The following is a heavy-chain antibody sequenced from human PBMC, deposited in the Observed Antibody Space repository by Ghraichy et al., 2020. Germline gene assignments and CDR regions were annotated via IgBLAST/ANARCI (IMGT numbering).Heavy chain of an antibody. D-gene: IGHD6-13*01. CDR2: INQSGST. J-gene: IGHJ5*02. V-gene: IGHV4-34*01. Sequence: SETQSLTCAVYGGSFSGYYWSWIRQPPGKGLEWIGEINQSGSTNYNPSLKSRVTISVDTSKNQFSLKLTSVTAADTAVYYCARVDSSSWYGGWFDPWGQGTLVTVSS. CDR1: GGSFSGYY. CDR3: ARVDSSSWYGGWFDP.